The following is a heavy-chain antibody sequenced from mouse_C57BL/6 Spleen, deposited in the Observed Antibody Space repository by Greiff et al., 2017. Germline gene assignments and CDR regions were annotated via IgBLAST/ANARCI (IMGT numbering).Heavy chain of an antibody. D-gene: IGHD1-1*01. CDR3: AKIYYCGSSHYWYFGG. CDR2: IYIGNGYT. CDR1: GYTFTSYG. Sequence: EVQLQQSGAELVRPGSSVKMSCKTSGYTFTSYGINWVKQRPGQGLEWIGYIYIGNGYTEYNEKFKGKATLTSDTSSSTAYMQLSSLTSEDSAIYFCAKIYYCGSSHYWYFGGWGTGATVTVAS. V-gene: IGHV1-58*01. J-gene: IGHJ1*03.